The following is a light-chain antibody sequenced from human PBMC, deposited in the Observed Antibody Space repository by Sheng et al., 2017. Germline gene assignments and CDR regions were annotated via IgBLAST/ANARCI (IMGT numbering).Light chain of an antibody. V-gene: IGKV1-5*03. Sequence: DIQMTQSPSSLSASVGDRVTITCRASQTIRTYLNWYQQKPGKAPKLLIYKASSLESGVPSRFSGSGSGTEFTLTISSLQPDDFATYYCQQYNSYWTFGLGTKVEIK. CDR2: KAS. CDR1: QTIRTY. J-gene: IGKJ1*01. CDR3: QQYNSYWT.